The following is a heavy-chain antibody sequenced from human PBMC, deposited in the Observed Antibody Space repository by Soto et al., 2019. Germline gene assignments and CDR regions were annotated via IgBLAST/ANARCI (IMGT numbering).Heavy chain of an antibody. CDR3: AKDQGSSWYEIDY. D-gene: IGHD6-13*01. CDR1: GFTFSNYA. CDR2: ISGSGGST. J-gene: IGHJ4*02. V-gene: IGHV3-23*01. Sequence: EVQLLESGGGLVQPGGSLRLSCAASGFTFSNYAVTWVRQAPGKGLEWVSTISGSGGSTYYADSVKGRFTISRDNSKNTLCLQMNSLRAEDTAVYYCAKDQGSSWYEIDYWGQGTLVTVFS.